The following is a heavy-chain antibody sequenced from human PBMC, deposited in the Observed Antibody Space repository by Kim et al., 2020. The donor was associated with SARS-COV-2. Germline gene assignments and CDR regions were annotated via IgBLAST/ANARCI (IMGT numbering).Heavy chain of an antibody. J-gene: IGHJ4*01. CDR3: ARGPADLDSSGYRYFDY. CDR1: GGSFSGYY. V-gene: IGHV4-34*01. D-gene: IGHD3-22*01. CDR2: INHSGST. Sequence: SETLSLTCAVYGGSFSGYYWSWIRQPPGKGLEWIGEINHSGSTNYNPSLKSRVTISVDTSKNQFSLKLSSVTAADTAVYYCARGPADLDSSGYRYFDYWG.